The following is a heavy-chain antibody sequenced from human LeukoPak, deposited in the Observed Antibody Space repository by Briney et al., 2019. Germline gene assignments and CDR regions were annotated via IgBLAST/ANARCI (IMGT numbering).Heavy chain of an antibody. CDR3: ASRSMVWGVREDY. Sequence: SETLSLTCAVYGGSFSGYYWSWIRQPPGKGLEWIGEINHSGSTHYNPSLKSRVTISVDTSKNQFSLKLSSVTAADTAVYYCASRSMVWGVREDYWGQRTLVTVSS. V-gene: IGHV4-34*01. D-gene: IGHD3-10*01. CDR2: INHSGST. J-gene: IGHJ4*02. CDR1: GGSFSGYY.